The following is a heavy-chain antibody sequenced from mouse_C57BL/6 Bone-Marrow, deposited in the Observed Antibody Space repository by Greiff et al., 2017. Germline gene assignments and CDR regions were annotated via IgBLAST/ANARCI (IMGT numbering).Heavy chain of an antibody. CDR1: GYTFTSYW. J-gene: IGHJ2*01. CDR3: ARSGPLGRSFDD. V-gene: IGHV1-55*01. D-gene: IGHD4-1*01. Sequence: VQLQQPGAELVKPGASVKMSCKASGYTFTSYWITWVKPRPGQGLAWIGDIYPTSGRTNYNEKFKSKAILTVDTSSNTAYMQLSSRTSEDSAVFYCARSGPLGRSFDDWGQGTTLTGSS. CDR2: IYPTSGRT.